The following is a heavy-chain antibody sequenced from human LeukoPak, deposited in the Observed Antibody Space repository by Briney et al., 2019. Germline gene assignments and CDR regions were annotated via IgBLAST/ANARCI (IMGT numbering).Heavy chain of an antibody. CDR1: GFTVSSNY. CDR2: IYSGGST. CDR3: ARGLVTTHRDAFDI. Sequence: PGGSLRLSCAASGFTVSSNYMSWVRQAPGKGLEWVSVIYSGGSTYYADSVKGRFTISRDNSKNTLYLQMNSLRAEDTAVYYCARGLVTTHRDAFDIWGQGTMVTVSS. J-gene: IGHJ3*02. D-gene: IGHD4-17*01. V-gene: IGHV3-66*01.